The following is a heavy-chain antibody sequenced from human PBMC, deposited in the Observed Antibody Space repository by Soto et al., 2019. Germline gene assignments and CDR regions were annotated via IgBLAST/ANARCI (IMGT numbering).Heavy chain of an antibody. D-gene: IGHD1-1*01. J-gene: IGHJ6*03. Sequence: GGSLRLSCASSGFTFSSYAMIWVRQAPGKGLEWVSAISGSGGSTYYADSVKGRFTISRDNSKNTLYLQMNSLRAEDTAVYYCAKDQYDTTGTTVGSENYYYMDVWGKGTTVTVSS. CDR1: GFTFSSYA. V-gene: IGHV3-23*01. CDR2: ISGSGGST. CDR3: AKDQYDTTGTTVGSENYYYMDV.